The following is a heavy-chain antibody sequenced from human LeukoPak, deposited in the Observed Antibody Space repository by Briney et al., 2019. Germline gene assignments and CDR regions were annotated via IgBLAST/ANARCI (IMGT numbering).Heavy chain of an antibody. J-gene: IGHJ4*02. Sequence: SETLSLTCTVSGGSISSGGYYWSWIRQPPGKGLEWIGYIYYSGSTNYNPSLKSRVTISVDTSKNQFSLKLSSVTAADTAVYYCARQAGYSYGRFDYWGQGTLVTVSS. CDR3: ARQAGYSYGRFDY. CDR2: IYYSGST. D-gene: IGHD5-18*01. V-gene: IGHV4-61*08. CDR1: GGSISSGGYY.